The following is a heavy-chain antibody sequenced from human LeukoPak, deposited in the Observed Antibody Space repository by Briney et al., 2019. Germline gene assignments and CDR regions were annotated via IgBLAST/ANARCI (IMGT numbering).Heavy chain of an antibody. CDR3: ARGGRGTIIMIVVAALDY. D-gene: IGHD3-22*01. V-gene: IGHV3-21*01. CDR1: GFTFTSYS. Sequence: PGGSLRLSXAASGFTFTSYSMNWVRQAPGKGLEWVSSISSSGNYIYYADSVKGRFTISRDNARNSLYLQMNSLRAEDTAVYYCARGGRGTIIMIVVAALDYWGQGTLVTVSS. CDR2: ISSSGNYI. J-gene: IGHJ4*02.